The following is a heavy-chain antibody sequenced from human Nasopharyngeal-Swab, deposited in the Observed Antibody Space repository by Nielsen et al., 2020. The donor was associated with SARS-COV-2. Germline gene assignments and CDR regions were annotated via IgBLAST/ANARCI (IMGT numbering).Heavy chain of an antibody. CDR3: ARVFRWGAFDY. D-gene: IGHD3-16*01. J-gene: IGHJ4*02. CDR2: ISAYNGNT. V-gene: IGHV1-18*01. Sequence: WVRQAPGQGLEWMGWISAYNGNTNYAQKLQGRVTMTTDTSTSTVYMELSSLRSEDTAVYYCARVFRWGAFDYWGQGTLVTVSS.